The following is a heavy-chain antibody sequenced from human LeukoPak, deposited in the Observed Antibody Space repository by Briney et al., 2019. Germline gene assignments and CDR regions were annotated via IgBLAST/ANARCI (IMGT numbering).Heavy chain of an antibody. J-gene: IGHJ4*02. CDR3: AKDPLRLGELSQKFYFDY. Sequence: GGSLRLSCAASGFTFSSYGMHWVRQAPGKGLEWVAVISYDGSNKYYADSVKGRFTISRDNSKNTLYLQMNSLRAEDTAVYYCAKDPLRLGELSQKFYFDYWGQGTLVTVSS. CDR2: ISYDGSNK. CDR1: GFTFSSYG. V-gene: IGHV3-30*18. D-gene: IGHD3-16*02.